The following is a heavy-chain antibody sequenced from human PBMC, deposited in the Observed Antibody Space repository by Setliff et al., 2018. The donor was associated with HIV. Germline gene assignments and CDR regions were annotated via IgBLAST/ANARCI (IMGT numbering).Heavy chain of an antibody. CDR1: GYTLTSYG. CDR3: ARFEGRDKRGYSYGAYYYYMDV. J-gene: IGHJ6*03. D-gene: IGHD5-18*01. V-gene: IGHV1-18*01. CDR2: ISAYNGNT. Sequence: ASVKVSCKASGYTLTSYGISWVRQAPGQGLEWMGWISAYNGNTNYAQKFQGRVTLTTDTSTSTAYMEVKSLRSDDTAVYYCARFEGRDKRGYSYGAYYYYMDVWGKGTTVTVSS.